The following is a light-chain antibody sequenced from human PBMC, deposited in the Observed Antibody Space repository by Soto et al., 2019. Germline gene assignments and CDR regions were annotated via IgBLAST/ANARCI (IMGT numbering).Light chain of an antibody. V-gene: IGLV2-14*01. CDR3: ISYTLNSIPYV. CDR1: SSDVGGYNY. J-gene: IGLJ1*01. Sequence: QSVLTQPASVSGSPGQSITISCTGTSSDVGGYNYVSWYQQHPGKAPKLMIYEVSNRPSGVSHRFSGSKSGNTASLTISGLQAEDEADYYCISYTLNSIPYVFGTGTKVTVL. CDR2: EVS.